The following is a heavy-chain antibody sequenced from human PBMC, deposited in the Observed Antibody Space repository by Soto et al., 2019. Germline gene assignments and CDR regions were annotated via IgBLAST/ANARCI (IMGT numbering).Heavy chain of an antibody. Sequence: QVQLQQWGAGLLKPSETLSLTCAVYGGSFSGYYWSWIRQPPGKGLEWIGEINHSGTSHYNPSLGSRVITSVVTSKNQFSLKLSSVTAADTAVYYCARGGRAYGSGSYFWSFDYWGQGTQVTVSS. J-gene: IGHJ4*02. CDR3: ARGGRAYGSGSYFWSFDY. V-gene: IGHV4-34*01. D-gene: IGHD3-10*01. CDR2: INHSGTS. CDR1: GGSFSGYY.